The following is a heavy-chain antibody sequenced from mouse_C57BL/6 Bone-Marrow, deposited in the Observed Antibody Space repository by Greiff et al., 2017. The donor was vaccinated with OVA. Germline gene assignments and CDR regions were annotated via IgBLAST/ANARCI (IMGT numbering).Heavy chain of an antibody. D-gene: IGHD2-3*01. CDR3: ARGDGYYGFAY. V-gene: IGHV1-81*01. CDR2: IYPRSGNT. CDR1: GYTFTSYG. Sequence: VQLQQSGAELARPGASVKLSCKASGYTFTSYGISWVKQRTGQGLEWIGEIYPRSGNTYYNQKFKGKATLTADKSSSTAYMELRSLTSEDSAVYFCARGDGYYGFAYWGQGTLVTVSA. J-gene: IGHJ3*01.